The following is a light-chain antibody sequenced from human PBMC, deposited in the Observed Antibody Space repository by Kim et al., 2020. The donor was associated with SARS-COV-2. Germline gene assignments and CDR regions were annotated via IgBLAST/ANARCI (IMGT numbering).Light chain of an antibody. J-gene: IGKJ4*01. V-gene: IGKV1-27*01. CDR1: QGISNY. CDR3: QKYNSAPLT. Sequence: SASVGDRVTITCQASQGISNYLAWYQQKPGKVPKLLIYASSALQSGVPSRFSDSVSGTDFTLTISSLQPEDVATYYCQKYNSAPLTFGGGTKLEI. CDR2: ASS.